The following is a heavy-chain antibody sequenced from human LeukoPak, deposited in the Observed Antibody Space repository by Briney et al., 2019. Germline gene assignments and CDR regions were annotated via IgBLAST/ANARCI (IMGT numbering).Heavy chain of an antibody. V-gene: IGHV4-4*07. CDR3: AGAMPDGWYYGSGSYYRY. CDR2: IYTSGST. D-gene: IGHD3-10*01. J-gene: IGHJ4*02. Sequence: SETLSLTCTVSGGSISSYYWSWIRQPAGKGLEWIGRIYTSGSTNYNPSLKSRVTMSVDTSKNQFSLKLSSVTAADTAVYYCAGAMPDGWYYGSGSYYRYWGQGTLVTVSS. CDR1: GGSISSYY.